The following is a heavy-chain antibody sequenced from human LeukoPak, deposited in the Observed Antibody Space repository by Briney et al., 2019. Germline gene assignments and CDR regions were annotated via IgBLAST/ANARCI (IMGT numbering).Heavy chain of an antibody. D-gene: IGHD2-2*03. CDR2: IIPIFGTA. CDR1: GGTFSSYA. CDR3: ARCSLDIVVGANWFDP. J-gene: IGHJ5*02. V-gene: IGHV1-69*13. Sequence: SVKVSCKASGGTFSSYAISWVRQAPGQGLEWMGGIIPIFGTANYAQKFQGRVTITADESTSTAYMELSSLRSEDTAVYYCARCSLDIVVGANWFDPWGQGTLVTVSS.